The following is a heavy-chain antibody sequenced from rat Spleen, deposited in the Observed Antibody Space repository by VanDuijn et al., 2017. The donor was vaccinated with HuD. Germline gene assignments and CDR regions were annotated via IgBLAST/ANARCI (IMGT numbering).Heavy chain of an antibody. CDR3: ARHFGLYYFDY. D-gene: IGHD4-3*01. CDR2: ISYDGSST. CDR1: GFTFSNYG. J-gene: IGHJ2*01. Sequence: EVQLMESGGGLVQPGRSLKLSCADAGFTFSNYGMAWVRQAPTKGLEWVATISYDGSSTYYRDSVKGRSTISRDNAKSTLYLQMDSLRSEDTATYYCARHFGLYYFDYWGQGVMVTVSS. V-gene: IGHV5-29*01.